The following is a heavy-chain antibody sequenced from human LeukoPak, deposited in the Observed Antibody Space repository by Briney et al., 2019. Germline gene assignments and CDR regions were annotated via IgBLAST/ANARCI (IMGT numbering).Heavy chain of an antibody. CDR3: ARHLSGVTGYTYGRGIDY. Sequence: PGGSLRLSCAASGFTFSSYWMSWVRQAPGKGLEWVANIKKDGSEKYYVDSVKGRFTISRDNAKTSLYLQMNSLRAEDTAVYYCARHLSGVTGYTYGRGIDYWGQGTLVIVSS. J-gene: IGHJ4*02. CDR2: IKKDGSEK. D-gene: IGHD5-18*01. CDR1: GFTFSSYW. V-gene: IGHV3-7*01.